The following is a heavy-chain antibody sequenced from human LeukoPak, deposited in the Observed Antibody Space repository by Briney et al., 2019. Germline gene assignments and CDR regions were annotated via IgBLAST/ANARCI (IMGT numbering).Heavy chain of an antibody. J-gene: IGHJ4*02. CDR1: GGSFSGYY. D-gene: IGHD3-22*01. V-gene: IGHV4-34*01. Sequence: SETLSLTCAVYGGSFSGYYWSWIRQPPGKGLEWIGEINHSGSTNYNPSLKSRVTISVDTSKNQFSLNLSSVTAADTAVYYCARGPIIVVVTFSEYYFDYCGQGQLVTVSS. CDR3: ARGPIIVVVTFSEYYFDY. CDR2: INHSGST.